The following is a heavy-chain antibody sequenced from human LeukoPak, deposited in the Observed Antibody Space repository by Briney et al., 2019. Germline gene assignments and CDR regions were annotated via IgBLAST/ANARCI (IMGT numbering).Heavy chain of an antibody. J-gene: IGHJ6*03. CDR1: GFTFSSYS. V-gene: IGHV3-21*01. Sequence: GGSLRLSCAASGFTFSSYSMNWVRQAPGKGLEWVSSISSSSSYIYYADSVKGRFTISRDNAKNSLYLQMNSLRAEDTAVYYCARPGEWSADYYYYMDVWGKGTTVTVSS. CDR3: ARPGEWSADYYYYMDV. D-gene: IGHD3-16*01. CDR2: ISSSSSYI.